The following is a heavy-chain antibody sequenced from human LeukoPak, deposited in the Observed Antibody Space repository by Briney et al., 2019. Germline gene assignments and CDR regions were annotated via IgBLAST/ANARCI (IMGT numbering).Heavy chain of an antibody. J-gene: IGHJ4*02. Sequence: SETLSLTCTVSGGSISSGGYYWSWIRQHPGKGLEWIGYIYYSGSTYYNPSLKSRVTISVDTSKNQFSLKLSSVTAADTAVYYCARAPYSSSSARHIDYWGQGTLITVSS. CDR1: GGSISSGGYY. CDR2: IYYSGST. D-gene: IGHD6-6*01. V-gene: IGHV4-31*03. CDR3: ARAPYSSSSARHIDY.